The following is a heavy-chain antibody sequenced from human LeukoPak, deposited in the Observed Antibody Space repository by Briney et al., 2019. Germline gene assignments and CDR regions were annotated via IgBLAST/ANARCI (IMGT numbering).Heavy chain of an antibody. CDR3: ARVGYTYGPFDY. Sequence: SEILSLTCTVSGGSISSYYWSWIRQPPGKGLEWIGYIYYSGSTNYNPSLKSRVTISVDTSKNQFSLKLSSVTAADTAVYYCARVGYTYGPFDYWGQGTLVTVFS. V-gene: IGHV4-59*01. CDR2: IYYSGST. D-gene: IGHD5-18*01. CDR1: GGSISSYY. J-gene: IGHJ4*02.